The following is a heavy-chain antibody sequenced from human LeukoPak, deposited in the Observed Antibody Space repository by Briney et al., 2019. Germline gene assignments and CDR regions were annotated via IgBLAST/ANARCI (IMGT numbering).Heavy chain of an antibody. CDR2: INHSGST. CDR1: GGSFSGYY. CDR3: ARGPYDYVWGSYRYTEPYYFDY. D-gene: IGHD3-16*02. J-gene: IGHJ4*02. Sequence: PSETLSLTCAVYGGSFSGYYWSWIRQPPGKGLEWIGEINHSGSTNYSPSLKSRVTISVDTSKNQFSLKLSSVTAADTAVYYCARGPYDYVWGSYRYTEPYYFDYWGQGTLVTVSS. V-gene: IGHV4-34*01.